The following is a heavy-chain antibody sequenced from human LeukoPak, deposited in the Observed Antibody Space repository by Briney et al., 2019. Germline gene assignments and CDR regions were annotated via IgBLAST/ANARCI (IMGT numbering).Heavy chain of an antibody. J-gene: IGHJ6*03. CDR2: INHSGST. CDR1: GGSLSGYY. CDR3: ARLLPIAARGYYYYYYMDV. V-gene: IGHV4-34*01. Sequence: SETLSLTCAVYGGSLSGYYWSWIRQPPGKGLEWIGEINHSGSTNYNPSLKSRVTISVDTSKNQFSLKLSSVTAADTAVYYCARLLPIAARGYYYYYYMDVWGKGTTVTVSS. D-gene: IGHD6-6*01.